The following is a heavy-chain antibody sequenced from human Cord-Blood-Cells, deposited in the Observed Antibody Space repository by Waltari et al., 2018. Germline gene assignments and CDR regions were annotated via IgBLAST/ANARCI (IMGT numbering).Heavy chain of an antibody. V-gene: IGHV3-66*01. J-gene: IGHJ4*02. D-gene: IGHD3-22*01. CDR3: ARENRDYYDSSGLDY. CDR2: IYSGGST. CDR1: GFTVSSNY. Sequence: EVQLVESGGGLVQPGGSLRLSCAASGFTVSSNYMSWVRPAPGKGLEWVSVIYSGGSTYYADSVKGRFTISRDNSKNTLYLQMNSLRAEDTAVYYCARENRDYYDSSGLDYWGQGTLVTVSS.